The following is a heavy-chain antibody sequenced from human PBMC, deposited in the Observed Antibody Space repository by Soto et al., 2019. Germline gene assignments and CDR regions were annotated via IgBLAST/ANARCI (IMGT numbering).Heavy chain of an antibody. Sequence: SETLSLTCTVSGGSISSGDYYWSWIRQPPGKGMEWIGYIYYSGSTYYNPSLKSRVTISVDTSKNQFSLKLSSVTAADTAVYYCARGFRTPRVYYYYYYMDVWGKGTTVTVSS. V-gene: IGHV4-30-4*01. D-gene: IGHD1-7*01. CDR3: ARGFRTPRVYYYYYYMDV. CDR2: IYYSGST. CDR1: GGSISSGDYY. J-gene: IGHJ6*03.